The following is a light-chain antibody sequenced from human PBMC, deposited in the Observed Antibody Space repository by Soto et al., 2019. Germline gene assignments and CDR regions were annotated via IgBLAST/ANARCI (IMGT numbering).Light chain of an antibody. Sequence: QAVVTQPASVSGSPGQSITISCTGTSSDVGGYNYVSWYQQHPGKAHKLMSYDVSNRPSGVSNRFSGSKSDNTASLTISGLQAEDEADYYCCSYTGSSTPVVFGGGTKLTVL. J-gene: IGLJ2*01. V-gene: IGLV2-14*03. CDR3: CSYTGSSTPVV. CDR2: DVS. CDR1: SSDVGGYNY.